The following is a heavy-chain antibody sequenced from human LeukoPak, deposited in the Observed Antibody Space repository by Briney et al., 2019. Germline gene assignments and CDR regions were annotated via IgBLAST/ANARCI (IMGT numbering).Heavy chain of an antibody. Sequence: PGGSLRLSCAVSGFTFSSYALSWVRQAPGKGLEWVSTISGGGGSTYYADSVKGRLTISRDASKNTLYLQMNSLRAEDTAVYYCAKARFGTATAVSFDHWGQGTLVTVSS. CDR1: GFTFSSYA. D-gene: IGHD1/OR15-1a*01. V-gene: IGHV3-23*01. J-gene: IGHJ4*02. CDR3: AKARFGTATAVSFDH. CDR2: ISGGGGST.